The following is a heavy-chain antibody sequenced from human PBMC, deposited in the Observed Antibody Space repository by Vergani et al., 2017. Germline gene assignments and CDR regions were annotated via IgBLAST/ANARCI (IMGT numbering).Heavy chain of an antibody. D-gene: IGHD3-22*01. CDR2: VSFRGDT. J-gene: IGHJ5*02. Sequence: QVKLQESGPGLVKPSETLSLTCTVSGASVNSYYWSWNRQPPGKGLEWMGYVSFRGDTLYDPSVKGRMTISLNTSSNQFSLYLTSVTAADTAVYYCARCFRDEGMIYGGTVENWFDPWGQGTLVTVSS. CDR1: GASVNSYY. V-gene: IGHV4-59*02. CDR3: ARCFRDEGMIYGGTVENWFDP.